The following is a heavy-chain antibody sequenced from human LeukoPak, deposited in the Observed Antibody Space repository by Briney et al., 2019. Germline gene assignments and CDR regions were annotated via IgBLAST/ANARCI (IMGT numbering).Heavy chain of an antibody. J-gene: IGHJ3*02. CDR3: ATISEPTRAFDI. V-gene: IGHV3-9*01. Sequence: GGSLRLSCAASGFTFDDYAMHWVRQAPGKGLEWVSGISWNSGSIGYADSVKGRSTFSRDNSKNTLYLQMNSLRAEDTAVYYCATISEPTRAFDIWGQGTMVTVSS. D-gene: IGHD3-9*01. CDR2: ISWNSGSI. CDR1: GFTFDDYA.